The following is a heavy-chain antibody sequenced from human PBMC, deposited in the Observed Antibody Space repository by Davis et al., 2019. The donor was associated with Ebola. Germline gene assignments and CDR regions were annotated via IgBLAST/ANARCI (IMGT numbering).Heavy chain of an antibody. V-gene: IGHV1-8*01. CDR2: MNPNSGNT. D-gene: IGHD5-18*01. CDR1: GYTFTSYD. Sequence: AASVKVSCKASGYTFTSYDINWVRQATGQGLEWMGWMNPNSGNTGYAQKFQGRVTMTRNTSISTAYMELSSLRSEDTAVYYCARHVGYSYGAYNWFDPWGQGTLVTVSS. J-gene: IGHJ5*02. CDR3: ARHVGYSYGAYNWFDP.